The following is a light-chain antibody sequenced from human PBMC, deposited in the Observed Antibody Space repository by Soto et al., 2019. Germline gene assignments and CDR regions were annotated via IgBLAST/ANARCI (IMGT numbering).Light chain of an antibody. J-gene: IGLJ2*01. CDR2: DIS. CDR3: ASYAGDTTWV. V-gene: IGLV2-23*02. CDR1: KSDVGSYNL. Sequence: QSALTQPASVSGSPGQSITISYTGTKSDVGSYNLVSWYQHHPGKAPKLMIYDISKRPSGVSNRFSGSKSGNTASLTVSGLQAEDEAEYYCASYAGDTTWVFGGGTKLTVL.